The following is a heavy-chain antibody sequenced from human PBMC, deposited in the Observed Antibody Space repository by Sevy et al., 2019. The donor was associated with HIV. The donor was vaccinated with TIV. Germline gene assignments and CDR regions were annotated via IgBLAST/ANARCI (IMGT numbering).Heavy chain of an antibody. D-gene: IGHD6-13*01. CDR2: ISSSSSYI. Sequence: GESLKISCAASGFTFSSYSMNWVRQAPGKGLEWVSSISSSSSYIYYADSVKGRFTISRDNAKNSLYLQMNSLRAEDTAVYYCARDTNPRYSSSWYPRDYYYYGMDVWGQGTTVTVSS. CDR1: GFTFSSYS. CDR3: ARDTNPRYSSSWYPRDYYYYGMDV. J-gene: IGHJ6*02. V-gene: IGHV3-21*01.